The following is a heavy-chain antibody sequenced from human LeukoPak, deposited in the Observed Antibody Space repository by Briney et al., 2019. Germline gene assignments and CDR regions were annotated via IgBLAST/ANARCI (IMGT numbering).Heavy chain of an antibody. D-gene: IGHD6-19*01. V-gene: IGHV3-23*02. CDR1: GFTVSSNY. Sequence: GGSLRLSCAASGFTVSSNYMSWVRQAPGKGLEWVSAIDGSGVTSFYGDSVKARFTISRDNSKNTLYLQMNSLRAEDTALYYCAKRVAEQSTSWYIDIWGLGTMVTVSS. CDR3: AKRVAEQSTSWYIDI. CDR2: IDGSGVTS. J-gene: IGHJ3*02.